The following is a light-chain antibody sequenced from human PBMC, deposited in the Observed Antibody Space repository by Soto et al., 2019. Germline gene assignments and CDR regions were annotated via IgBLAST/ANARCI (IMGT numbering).Light chain of an antibody. CDR3: QQRSNWPLT. J-gene: IGKJ5*01. CDR1: QSVSSY. V-gene: IGKV3-11*01. Sequence: EVVLTQSPATLSLSPGERATLSCRSSQSVSSYLAWYQQKPGQAPRLLIYDASNRATGIPARFSGSGSGTDFTLTISSLEPEDFAVYYCQQRSNWPLTFGQGRLLAIK. CDR2: DAS.